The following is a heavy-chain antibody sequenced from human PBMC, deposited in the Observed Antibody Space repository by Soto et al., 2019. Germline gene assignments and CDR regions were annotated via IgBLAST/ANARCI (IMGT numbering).Heavy chain of an antibody. D-gene: IGHD6-6*01. CDR1: GGTFSSYA. V-gene: IGHV1-69*13. J-gene: IGHJ5*02. Sequence: SVKVSCKASGGTFSSYAISWVRQAPGQGLEWMGGIIPIFGTANYAQKFQGRVTITADESTSTAYMELSSLRSEDTAVYYCARTLLVGIAARPASSNWFAPWGQGPLVTVSS. CDR2: IIPIFGTA. CDR3: ARTLLVGIAARPASSNWFAP.